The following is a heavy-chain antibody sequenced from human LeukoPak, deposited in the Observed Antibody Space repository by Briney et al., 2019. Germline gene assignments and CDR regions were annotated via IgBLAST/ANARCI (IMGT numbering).Heavy chain of an antibody. CDR3: ARDPVYSSSFGWFDP. CDR1: GGSISSSSYY. CDR2: IYYSGST. Sequence: PSETLSLTCTVSGGSISSSSYYWGWIRQPPGKGLEWIGSIYYSGSTYYNPSLKSRVTISVDTSKNQFSLKLSSVTAADTAVYYCARDPVYSSSFGWFDPWGQGTLVTVSS. J-gene: IGHJ5*02. D-gene: IGHD6-6*01. V-gene: IGHV4-39*07.